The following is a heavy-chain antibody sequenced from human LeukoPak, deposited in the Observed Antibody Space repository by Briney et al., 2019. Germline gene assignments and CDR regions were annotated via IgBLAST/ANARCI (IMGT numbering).Heavy chain of an antibody. J-gene: IGHJ4*02. CDR2: IRSDGSIK. CDR3: AREIAVAGTRGDY. V-gene: IGHV3-30*02. Sequence: PGGSLRLSCAASGFSFSDYGMDWVRQAPGKGLEWVAFIRSDGSIKYYLDSVKGRFTISRDNSKNTLYLQMNSLRAEDTAVYYCAREIAVAGTRGDYWGQGTLVTVSS. D-gene: IGHD6-19*01. CDR1: GFSFSDYG.